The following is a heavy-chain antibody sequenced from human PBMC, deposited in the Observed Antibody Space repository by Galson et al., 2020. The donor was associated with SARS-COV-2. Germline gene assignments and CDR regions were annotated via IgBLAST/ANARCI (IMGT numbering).Heavy chain of an antibody. CDR2: ISYDGSSE. D-gene: IGHD3-16*01. V-gene: IGHV3-30*18. CDR3: VKEGGSYAYYYYGMDV. CDR1: GFPFSSYG. Sequence: GESLKISCAASGFPFSSYGMHWVRQAPGKGLEWVALISYDGSSESYGDSVKGRVTISRDNSKNTLYLQVNSLRPEDTAVYYCVKEGGSYAYYYYGMDVWGLGTTVTVSS. J-gene: IGHJ6*02.